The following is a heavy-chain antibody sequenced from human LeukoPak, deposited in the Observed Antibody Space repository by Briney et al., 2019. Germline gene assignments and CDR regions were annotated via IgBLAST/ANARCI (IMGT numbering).Heavy chain of an antibody. D-gene: IGHD6-19*01. J-gene: IGHJ4*02. CDR2: ILYDGSNK. Sequence: QTGGSLRLSCAASGFTFSSYAMHWVRQAPGKGLEWVAVILYDGSNKYYADSVKGRFTISRDNSKNTLYLQMNSLRAEDTTVYYCARDRGSGWYFDYWGQGTQVIVSS. CDR3: ARDRGSGWYFDY. V-gene: IGHV3-30*04. CDR1: GFTFSSYA.